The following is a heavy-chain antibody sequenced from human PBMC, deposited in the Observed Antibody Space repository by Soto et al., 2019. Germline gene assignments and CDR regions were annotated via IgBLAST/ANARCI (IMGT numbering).Heavy chain of an antibody. V-gene: IGHV1-18*01. CDR2: IGAYNGKT. CDR1: GYIFSNYG. CDR3: ASNARLPAATWLPNWFDL. J-gene: IGHJ5*02. D-gene: IGHD2-2*01. Sequence: QVQLVQPGGEVKEPGASVKISCKASGYIFSNYGISWVRQAPGQGLEWMAWIGAYNGKTYYAQKVQDRLTVTTDTSTSTGYMEVMSLRSDDTAVYYCASNARLPAATWLPNWFDLWGQGTLVTVSS.